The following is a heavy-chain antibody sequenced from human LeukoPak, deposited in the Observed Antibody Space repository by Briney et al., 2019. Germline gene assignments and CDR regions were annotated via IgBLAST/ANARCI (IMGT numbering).Heavy chain of an antibody. CDR1: GGSISSYY. CDR2: IYYSGST. Sequence: SETLSLTCTVSGGSISSYYWSWIRQPPGKGLEWIGYIYYSGSTNYNPSLKSRVTISVDTSKNQFSLKLSSVTAADTAVYYCARGRQGYCSGGSCYSSIAVAENWFDPWGQGTLVTVSS. CDR3: ARGRQGYCSGGSCYSSIAVAENWFDP. J-gene: IGHJ5*02. D-gene: IGHD2-15*01. V-gene: IGHV4-59*12.